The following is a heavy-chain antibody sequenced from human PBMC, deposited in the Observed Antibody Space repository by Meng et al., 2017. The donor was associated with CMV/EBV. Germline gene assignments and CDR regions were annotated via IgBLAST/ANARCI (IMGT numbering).Heavy chain of an antibody. J-gene: IGHJ6*02. Sequence: ASVKVSCNASGYTFTSYAMNCVRQAPGQGLEWRGWINNNTGNPTYAQGFTGRFVFSLDTSVSTAYLQIFSLKAEDTAVYYCARDQGRFWYGMDVWGQGTTVTVSS. CDR1: GYTFTSYA. CDR2: INNNTGNP. CDR3: ARDQGRFWYGMDV. D-gene: IGHD3-3*01. V-gene: IGHV7-4-1*01.